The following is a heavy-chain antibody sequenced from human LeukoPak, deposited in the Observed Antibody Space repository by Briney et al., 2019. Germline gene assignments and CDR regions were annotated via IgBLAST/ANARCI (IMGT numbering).Heavy chain of an antibody. CDR1: GFTFSSYS. V-gene: IGHV3-21*06. J-gene: IGHJ4*02. D-gene: IGHD4-23*01. CDR3: ARLDGMVGTPFDY. CDR2: ISSSSSYI. Sequence: GGSLRLSCAASGFTFSSYSMNWVRQAPGKGLEWVSSISSSSSYIYYADSVKGRFTISRDNAKNSLYLQMSSLRAEDTAVYYCARLDGMVGTPFDYWGQGTLVTVSS.